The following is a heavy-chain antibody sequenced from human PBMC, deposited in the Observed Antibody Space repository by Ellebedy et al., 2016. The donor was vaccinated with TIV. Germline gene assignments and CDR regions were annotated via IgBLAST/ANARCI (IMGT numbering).Heavy chain of an antibody. V-gene: IGHV4-4*07. CDR2: TYISGSS. D-gene: IGHD2-21*01. CDR3: ASGGVGDTWFDP. CDR1: GGSISAYY. J-gene: IGHJ5*02. Sequence: MPSETLSLTCTVSGGSISAYYWSWIRRPAGKGLEWIGRTYISGSSNYNPFLKSRVTMSVDTSKNQFSLKLKSVPAADTAVYYCASGGVGDTWFDPWGQGTLVTVSS.